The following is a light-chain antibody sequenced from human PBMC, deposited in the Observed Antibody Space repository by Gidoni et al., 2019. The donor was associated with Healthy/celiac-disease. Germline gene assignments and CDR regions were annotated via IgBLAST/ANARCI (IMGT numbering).Light chain of an antibody. CDR1: QSVSRNY. Sequence: EIVLTQSPATRSLSPGERATLSCRASQSVSRNYLAWYQQKPGKAPRLLIYGASSRATGIPDRFSGSGSGTDFTLTISSLEPEDFAVYYCQQYGSSPYTFGQGTKLEIK. CDR3: QQYGSSPYT. V-gene: IGKV3-20*01. J-gene: IGKJ2*01. CDR2: GAS.